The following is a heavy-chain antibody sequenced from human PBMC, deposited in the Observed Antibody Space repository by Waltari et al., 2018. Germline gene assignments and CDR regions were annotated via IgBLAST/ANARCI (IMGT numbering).Heavy chain of an antibody. Sequence: EVQLVESGGGLVQPGGSLRLSCAASGFTFSSYWMSWVRQAPGKGLGWVANIKQDGSEKYYVDSLKGRFTISRDNAKNSLYLQMNSLRAEDTAVYYCARDSPIAARPVDYWGQGTLVTVSS. CDR1: GFTFSSYW. CDR2: IKQDGSEK. V-gene: IGHV3-7*01. D-gene: IGHD6-6*01. J-gene: IGHJ4*02. CDR3: ARDSPIAARPVDY.